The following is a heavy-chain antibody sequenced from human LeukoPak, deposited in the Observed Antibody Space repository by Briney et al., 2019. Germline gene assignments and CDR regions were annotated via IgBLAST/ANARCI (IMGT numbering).Heavy chain of an antibody. Sequence: GGSLRLSCAASGFTFSRYTMTWVRQAPGKGLEWVASIINTGSYKYYADSLKGRFTISRDNARNSLYLQMNSLTAEDTAIYYCARSLRVAVAASYWGQGTLVTVSS. CDR3: ARSLRVAVAASY. D-gene: IGHD6-19*01. CDR1: GFTFSRYT. V-gene: IGHV3-21*01. J-gene: IGHJ4*02. CDR2: IINTGSYK.